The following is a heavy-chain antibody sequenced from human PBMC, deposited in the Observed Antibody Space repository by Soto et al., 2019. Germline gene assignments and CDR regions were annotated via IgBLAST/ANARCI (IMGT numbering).Heavy chain of an antibody. V-gene: IGHV3-23*01. D-gene: IGHD2-2*01. CDR3: ARASYCSTTTCLEDA. CDR2: ISGVSDTT. J-gene: IGHJ6*02. CDR1: GFTFSRYA. Sequence: EVQLLESGGGLVQPGGSLRLSCAASGFTFSRYAMSWVRQAPGKGLDWVSSISGVSDTTYYADSVKGRFSISRDNSKNTLYLQMDSLRAEDTATYYCARASYCSTTTCLEDAWGQGTTVTVSS.